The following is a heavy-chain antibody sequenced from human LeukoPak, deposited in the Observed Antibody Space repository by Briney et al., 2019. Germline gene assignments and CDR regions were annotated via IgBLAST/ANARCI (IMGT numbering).Heavy chain of an antibody. D-gene: IGHD2-2*01. CDR1: GFTFDDYA. CDR3: AKALIVVVPAADFDY. J-gene: IGHJ4*02. CDR2: ISWNSGSI. Sequence: GRSLRLSRAASGFTFDDYAMHWVRQAPGKGLEWVSGISWNSGSIGYADSVKGRFTISRDNAKNSLYLQMNSLRAEDTALYYCAKALIVVVPAADFDYWGQGTLVTVSS. V-gene: IGHV3-9*01.